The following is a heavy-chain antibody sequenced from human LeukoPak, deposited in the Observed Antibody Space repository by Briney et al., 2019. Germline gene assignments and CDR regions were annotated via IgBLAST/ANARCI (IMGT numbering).Heavy chain of an antibody. CDR2: MNPNSGNT. D-gene: IGHD3-22*01. Sequence: EASVKVSCKASGGTFSSYAVSWVRQATGQGLEWMGWMNPNSGNTGYAQKFQGRVTMTRNTSISTAYMELSSLRSEDTAVYYCARELDYYDSSGYYNYWGQGTLVTVSS. CDR1: GGTFSSYA. CDR3: ARELDYYDSSGYYNY. J-gene: IGHJ4*02. V-gene: IGHV1-8*02.